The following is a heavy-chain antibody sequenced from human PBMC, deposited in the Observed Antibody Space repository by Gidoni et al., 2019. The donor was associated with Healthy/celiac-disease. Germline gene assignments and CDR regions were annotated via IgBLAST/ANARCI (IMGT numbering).Heavy chain of an antibody. V-gene: IGHV3-23*04. CDR2: ISGSGGST. J-gene: IGHJ4*02. D-gene: IGHD3-10*01. Sequence: EVQLVESGGGLVQPGGSLRLSCAASGFTFSSYAMSWVRQAPGKGLEWVSAISGSGGSTYYADSVKGRFTISRDNSKNTLYLKMNSLRAEDTAVYYCAKDTSFTMVRGVTRHFDYWGQGTLVTVSS. CDR1: GFTFSSYA. CDR3: AKDTSFTMVRGVTRHFDY.